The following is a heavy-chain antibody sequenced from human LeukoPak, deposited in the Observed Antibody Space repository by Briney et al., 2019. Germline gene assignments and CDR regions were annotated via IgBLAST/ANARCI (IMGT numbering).Heavy chain of an antibody. CDR1: LGSISSRGYY. CDR2: ISDSGNS. J-gene: IGHJ4*02. V-gene: IGHV4-39*01. Sequence: PLGTLCLTCTVSLGSISSRGYYWGWVRQPPGKGLVWIVKISDSGNSYYSPSLRSRVTISIDTSKNQFSLKLSSVTATDTAVYYCAREEKVLDYFDYWGQGTLVTVSS. CDR3: AREEKVLDYFDY.